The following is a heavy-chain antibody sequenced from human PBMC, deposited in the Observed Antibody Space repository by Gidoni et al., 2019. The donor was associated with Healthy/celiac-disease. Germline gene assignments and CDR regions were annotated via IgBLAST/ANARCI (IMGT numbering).Heavy chain of an antibody. CDR1: GYRFTSYW. CDR2: SYPGDSDT. D-gene: IGHD3-22*01. V-gene: IGHV5-51*01. Sequence: EVQLVQSGAEVKKPGESLKLSCNGSGYRFTSYWIGWVRQMPGKGLEWMGGSYPGDSDTRYSPSFQGQVTISADKSINTAYLQWSSLKASDTAMYYCARPHDTSGYYYYFDYWGQGTLVTVSS. J-gene: IGHJ4*02. CDR3: ARPHDTSGYYYYFDY.